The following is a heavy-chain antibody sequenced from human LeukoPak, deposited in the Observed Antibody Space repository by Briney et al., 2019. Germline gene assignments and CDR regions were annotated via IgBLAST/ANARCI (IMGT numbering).Heavy chain of an antibody. CDR2: IYSGGST. V-gene: IGHV3-66*01. Sequence: GGSLRLSCAASGFTVSSNYMSWVRQAPGKGLEWVSVIYSGGSTYYADSVKGRFTISRDNSKNTLYLQMNSLRAEDTAVYYCAKFPFEAYSSGFTWGQGTLVTVSS. CDR1: GFTVSSNY. CDR3: AKFPFEAYSSGFT. D-gene: IGHD6-19*01. J-gene: IGHJ4*02.